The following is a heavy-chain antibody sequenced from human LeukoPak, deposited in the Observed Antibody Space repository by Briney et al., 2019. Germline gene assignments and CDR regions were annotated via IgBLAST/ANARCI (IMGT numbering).Heavy chain of an antibody. V-gene: IGHV4-59*08. D-gene: IGHD1-26*01. CDR2: IHYSGSN. J-gene: IGHJ4*02. Sequence: PSETLSLTCSVSGGSVTSYYWSWIRQPPGKGLEWIAHIHYSGSNNYNPSLKSRVTMFVDKSKNQISLRLSSVTAADTAVYYCARHGTVSSGSYFDYWGQGTQVTLS. CDR1: GGSVTSYY. CDR3: ARHGTVSSGSYFDY.